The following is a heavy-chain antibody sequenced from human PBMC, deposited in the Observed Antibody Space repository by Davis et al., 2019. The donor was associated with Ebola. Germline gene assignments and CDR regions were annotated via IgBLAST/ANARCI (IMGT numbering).Heavy chain of an antibody. Sequence: ASVKVSCKASGYTFSRYGINWVRQAPGQGLEWMGWITPFRGNTKSAQKFQGRLSMTIDTSTSTVYMELSSLRSEDTAVYYCGGGWLVLLNYWGQGTLVTVSS. CDR3: GGGWLVLLNY. D-gene: IGHD6-19*01. CDR2: ITPFRGNT. CDR1: GYTFSRYG. V-gene: IGHV1-18*01. J-gene: IGHJ4*02.